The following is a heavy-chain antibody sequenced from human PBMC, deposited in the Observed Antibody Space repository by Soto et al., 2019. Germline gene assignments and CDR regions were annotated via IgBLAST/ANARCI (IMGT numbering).Heavy chain of an antibody. Sequence: EVQLVESGGGLVQPDRSLRLSCAASGFTFDDYAMHWVRQGPGKGLEWVSGISWNSGGIGYADSLKGRFTISRDNAKNSLYLQMDRLRPEDTAFYYCAKSPHDILIGSAFDYWGQGTLVTVSS. J-gene: IGHJ4*02. CDR1: GFTFDDYA. V-gene: IGHV3-9*01. CDR3: AKSPHDILIGSAFDY. D-gene: IGHD3-9*01. CDR2: ISWNSGGI.